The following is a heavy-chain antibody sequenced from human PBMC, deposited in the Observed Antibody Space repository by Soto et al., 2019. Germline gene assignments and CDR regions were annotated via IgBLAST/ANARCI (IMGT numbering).Heavy chain of an antibody. CDR3: AHVYGGYDNFDY. D-gene: IGHD5-12*01. CDR1: GFSLSTSGVG. V-gene: IGHV2-5*02. Sequence: QITLKESGPTLVKPTQTFTLTCTFSGFSLSTSGVGVGWIRQPPGKALEWLALIYWDDDKRYSPSLKSRLTITKDTSKNQVVLTMTNMDPVDTATYYCAHVYGGYDNFDYWGQGTLVTVSS. J-gene: IGHJ4*02. CDR2: IYWDDDK.